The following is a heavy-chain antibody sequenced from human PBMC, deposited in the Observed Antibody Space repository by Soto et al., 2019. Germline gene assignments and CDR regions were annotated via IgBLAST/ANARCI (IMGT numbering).Heavy chain of an antibody. J-gene: IGHJ4*02. CDR2: ISYDGSNK. CDR3: ARMGHSSGWYVSDY. CDR1: GFTFSSYA. D-gene: IGHD6-19*01. Sequence: QVQLVESGGGVVQPGRSLRLSCAASGFTFSSYAMHWVRQAPGKGLEWVAVISYDGSNKYYADSVKGRFTISRDNSKNTLYLQMNSVRAEDTAVYYCARMGHSSGWYVSDYWGQGTLVTVSS. V-gene: IGHV3-30-3*01.